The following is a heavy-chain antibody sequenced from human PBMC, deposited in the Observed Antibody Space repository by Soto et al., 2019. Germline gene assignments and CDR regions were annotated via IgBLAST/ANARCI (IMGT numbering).Heavy chain of an antibody. J-gene: IGHJ4*02. D-gene: IGHD1-1*01. CDR2: INHRGST. V-gene: IGHV4-34*01. CDR1: GGSFSGYY. Sequence: PSETLSLTCAVCGGSFSGYYWSWIRQPPGKGLEWIGEINHRGSTNYNPSLKSRVTISVDTSKNQFSLKLSSVTAADTAVYYCARSGVRMATTYYWGQGTLVTVS. CDR3: ARSGVRMATTYY.